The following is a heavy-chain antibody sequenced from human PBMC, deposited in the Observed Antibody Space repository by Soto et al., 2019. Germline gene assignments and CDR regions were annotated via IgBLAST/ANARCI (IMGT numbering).Heavy chain of an antibody. CDR1: GFTVSSNY. V-gene: IGHV3-53*02. CDR3: ARESYFTV. D-gene: IGHD2-8*02. Sequence: EVQLVETGGGLIQPGGSLKLSCVASGFTVSSNYMSWVRQAPGKGLEWVSVIYNSGKTYYADSVKGRFTVSRDNSKNTPYLQMTSLRAEDTAVYYCARESYFTVWGQGTLVTVSA. CDR2: IYNSGKT. J-gene: IGHJ4*02.